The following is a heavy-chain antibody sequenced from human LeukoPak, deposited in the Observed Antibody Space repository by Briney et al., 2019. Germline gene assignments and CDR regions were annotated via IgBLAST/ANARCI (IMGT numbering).Heavy chain of an antibody. CDR2: ISAYNGST. J-gene: IGHJ4*02. V-gene: IGHV1-18*01. Sequence: ASVKVSCKASGYTFTSYGISWVRQAPGQGLEWMGWISAYNGSTNYAQKLQGRVTMTTDTSTSTAYMELRSLRSDDTAVYYCARDSVFWSGYYTYDYWGQGTLVTVSS. D-gene: IGHD3-3*01. CDR3: ARDSVFWSGYYTYDY. CDR1: GYTFTSYG.